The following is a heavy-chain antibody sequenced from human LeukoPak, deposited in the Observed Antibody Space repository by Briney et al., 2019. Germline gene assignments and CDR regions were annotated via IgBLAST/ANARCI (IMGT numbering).Heavy chain of an antibody. V-gene: IGHV3-30*02. CDR1: GLSFSSYG. Sequence: PGGSLRLSCAASGLSFSSYGMHWVRQAPGKGLDWVAFIQYSGNNKYYADSVKGRFTISRDNAKNSLYLQMNSLRAEDTAVYYCAREAGYCSSTSCYDGYWGQGTLVTVSS. J-gene: IGHJ4*02. CDR2: IQYSGNNK. CDR3: AREAGYCSSTSCYDGY. D-gene: IGHD2-2*01.